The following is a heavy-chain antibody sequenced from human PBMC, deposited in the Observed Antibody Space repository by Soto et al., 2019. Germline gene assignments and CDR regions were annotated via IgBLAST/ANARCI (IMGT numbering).Heavy chain of an antibody. Sequence: QVQLQESGPGLVKPSETLSLTCTVSNDSISTYYWTWIRQPQGKGLEWIGFIYYSGSTNYNHSLQRRVTISVDTSKNQFSRKMTSVTAADTAVYYCARPGRDWGALHYWGQGTLVTVSS. CDR2: IYYSGST. CDR3: ARPGRDWGALHY. CDR1: NDSISTYY. D-gene: IGHD7-27*01. V-gene: IGHV4-59*08. J-gene: IGHJ4*02.